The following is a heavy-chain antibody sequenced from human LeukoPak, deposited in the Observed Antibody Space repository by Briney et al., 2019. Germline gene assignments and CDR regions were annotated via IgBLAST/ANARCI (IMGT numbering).Heavy chain of an antibody. J-gene: IGHJ4*02. V-gene: IGHV3-23*01. CDR3: AKLRVGGLRGGTFDY. D-gene: IGHD3-16*01. CDR1: GFTFSNYG. CDR2: ISGSGRST. Sequence: GGSLRLSCTASGFTFSNYGMSWVRQAPGKGLEWVSGISGSGRSTYYADSVKGRFNISRDNSKSTLYLQMNSLRAEDTAVYYCAKLRVGGLRGGTFDYWGQGTLVTVSS.